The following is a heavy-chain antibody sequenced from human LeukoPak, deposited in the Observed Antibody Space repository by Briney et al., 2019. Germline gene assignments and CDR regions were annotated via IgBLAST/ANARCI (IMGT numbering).Heavy chain of an antibody. V-gene: IGHV3-48*04. D-gene: IGHD5-18*01. CDR3: ARDQGYSRV. Sequence: GGSLRLSCEVSGFPFTLYNMNWVRQAPGKGLEWLSYISSSTNTIYYADSVKGRFTISRDNAKNSIYLQMDSLRAEDTGVYYCARDQGYSRVWGQGILVTVSS. J-gene: IGHJ4*02. CDR1: GFPFTLYN. CDR2: ISSSTNTI.